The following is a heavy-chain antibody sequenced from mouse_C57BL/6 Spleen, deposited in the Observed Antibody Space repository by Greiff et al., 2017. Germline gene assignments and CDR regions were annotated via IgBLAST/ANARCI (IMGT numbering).Heavy chain of an antibody. J-gene: IGHJ3*01. CDR1: GFTFPDYY. D-gene: IGHD1-1*01. CDR3: ARPDYGSRGAWFAY. V-gene: IGHV7-3*01. Sequence: EVHLVASGGGLVQPGGSLSLSCAASGFTFPDYYMSWVRQPPGKALEWLGFIRNKANGYTTEYSASVKGRFTISRDNSQSILYLQMNALRAEDSATYYCARPDYGSRGAWFAYWGQGTLVTVSA. CDR2: IRNKANGYTT.